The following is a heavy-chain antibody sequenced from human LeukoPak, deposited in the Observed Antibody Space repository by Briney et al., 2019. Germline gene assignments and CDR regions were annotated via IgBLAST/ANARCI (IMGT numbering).Heavy chain of an antibody. CDR2: MNPNSGNT. Sequence: ASVKVSCKASGYTFTSYDINWVRRATGQGLEWMGWMNPNSGNTGYAQKFQGRVTMTRNTSISTAYMELSSLRSEDTAVYYCARVRVAARLGGFDPWGQGTLVTVSS. CDR1: GYTFTSYD. D-gene: IGHD6-6*01. V-gene: IGHV1-8*01. J-gene: IGHJ5*02. CDR3: ARVRVAARLGGFDP.